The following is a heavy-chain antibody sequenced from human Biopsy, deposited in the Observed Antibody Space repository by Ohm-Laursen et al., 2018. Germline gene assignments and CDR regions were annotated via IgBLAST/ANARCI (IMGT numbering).Heavy chain of an antibody. V-gene: IGHV4-38-2*01. D-gene: IGHD2/OR15-2a*01. J-gene: IGHJ6*02. CDR3: ARAIYCTTSTCYQRGMDV. CDR2: VYHSGDT. Sequence: GTLSLTYDVSGYFIISGYYWGWIRQSPGKGLEWIGSVYHSGDTYSNPSLNSRVTISADRFKNQVSLKLSSVTAADTAVYYCARAIYCTTSTCYQRGMDVWGQGITVTVAS. CDR1: GYFIISGYY.